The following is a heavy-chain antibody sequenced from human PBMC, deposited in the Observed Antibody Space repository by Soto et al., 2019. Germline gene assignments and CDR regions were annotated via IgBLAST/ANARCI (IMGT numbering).Heavy chain of an antibody. D-gene: IGHD3-10*01. J-gene: IGHJ4*02. CDR1: GFTFSSSW. V-gene: IGHV3-74*01. CDR2: INADGSVT. Sequence: EVQLVESGGGLVQPGESLRLSCTASGFTFSSSWIHWVRQAPGKGLEWVSRINADGSVTNYADSVKGRFTVSRDNAKNTLYLQMNSLSAEDTAVYFCATAGSYRFDYWGQGTLVTVSS. CDR3: ATAGSYRFDY.